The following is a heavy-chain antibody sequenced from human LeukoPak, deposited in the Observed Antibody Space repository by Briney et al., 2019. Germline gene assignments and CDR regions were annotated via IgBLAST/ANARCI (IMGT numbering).Heavy chain of an antibody. D-gene: IGHD5-18*01. Sequence: GGSPRLSCAVSGLTFSRYAMSWVRQAPGKGLEWVSAISESGSGTYYADSVKGRFTISRDNSKDTLSLQMNSLRAEDTAVYYCAKDIAQGYTFGSIEQDYWGQGTLVTVSS. J-gene: IGHJ4*02. V-gene: IGHV3-23*01. CDR3: AKDIAQGYTFGSIEQDY. CDR1: GLTFSRYA. CDR2: ISESGSGT.